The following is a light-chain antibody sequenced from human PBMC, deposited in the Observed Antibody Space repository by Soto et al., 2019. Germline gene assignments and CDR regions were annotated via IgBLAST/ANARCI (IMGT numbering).Light chain of an antibody. V-gene: IGLV1-44*01. CDR2: SNN. CDR1: SSNIGSNT. CDR3: AAWDDSLNVLV. J-gene: IGLJ3*02. Sequence: QSVLTQPPSASGTPGQRVTISCSGSSSNIGSNTVNWYQQLPGTAPKLLIYSNNQRPSGVPDRFSGSKSGTSASLAISGLQSVDEADYYCAAWDDSLNVLVFGGGTKLTVL.